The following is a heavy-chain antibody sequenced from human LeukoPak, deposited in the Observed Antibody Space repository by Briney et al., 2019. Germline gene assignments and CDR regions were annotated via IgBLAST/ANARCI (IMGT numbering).Heavy chain of an antibody. V-gene: IGHV4-59*01. D-gene: IGHD3-10*01. J-gene: IGHJ6*03. CDR2: IYYSGST. CDR1: GGSFSSYY. Sequence: SETLSLTCAVYGGSFSSYYWSWIRQPPGKGLEWIGYIYYSGSTNYNPSLKSRVTISVDTSKNQFSLKLSSVTAADTAVYYCARRTMVRGVIIYYYMDVWGKGTTVTVSS. CDR3: ARRTMVRGVIIYYYMDV.